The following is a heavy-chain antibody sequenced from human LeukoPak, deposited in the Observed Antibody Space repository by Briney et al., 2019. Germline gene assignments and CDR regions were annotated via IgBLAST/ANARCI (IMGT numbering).Heavy chain of an antibody. CDR2: MNPKSGNT. J-gene: IGHJ4*02. CDR3: ARGWADIAAAECFDY. CDR1: VYTFTSYD. Sequence: ASVKVSCKASVYTFTSYDINCVRQATGQGLEWVGCMNPKSGNTGYAQKFQGRVTMTRNTSISTAYMELSSLRSEDTAVYYCARGWADIAAAECFDYWGQGTLVTVSS. V-gene: IGHV1-8*01. D-gene: IGHD6-13*01.